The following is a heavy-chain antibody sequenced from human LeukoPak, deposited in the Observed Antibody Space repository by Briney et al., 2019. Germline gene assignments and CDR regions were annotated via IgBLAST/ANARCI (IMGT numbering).Heavy chain of an antibody. CDR3: ARDGYYDILTGYSRGDLDY. D-gene: IGHD3-9*01. Sequence: KFQGRVTITRDTSACTAYMELSSLRSEDTAVYYCARDGYYDILTGYSRGDLDYWGQGTLVTVSS. V-gene: IGHV1-3*01. J-gene: IGHJ4*02.